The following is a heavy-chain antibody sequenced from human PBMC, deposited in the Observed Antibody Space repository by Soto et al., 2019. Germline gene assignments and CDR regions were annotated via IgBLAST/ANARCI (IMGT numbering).Heavy chain of an antibody. CDR2: ISYDGSNK. Sequence: PGGSLRLSCAASGITFSSYALSWVRQAPGKGLEWVAVISYDGSNKYYADSVKGRFTISRDNSKNTLYLQMNSLRAEDTAVYYRAKERISSCWPVDYSGQGT. V-gene: IGHV3-30*18. D-gene: IGHD6-13*01. CDR1: GITFSSYA. CDR3: AKERISSCWPVDY. J-gene: IGHJ4*02.